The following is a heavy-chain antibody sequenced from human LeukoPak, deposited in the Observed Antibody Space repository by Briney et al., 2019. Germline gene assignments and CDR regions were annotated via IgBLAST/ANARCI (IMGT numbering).Heavy chain of an antibody. D-gene: IGHD2-15*01. V-gene: IGHV4-59*08. CDR2: IYYSGSA. CDR3: ARHPQGAAHGSVFDY. J-gene: IGHJ4*02. CDR1: GGSISTYY. Sequence: SETLSLTCTVSGGSISTYYWSWIRQPPGKGLEWIGYIYYSGSAHYNPSLKSRVTISVDTSQNQFSLRLSSVTAADTAVYYCARHPQGAAHGSVFDYWGQGTLVTVSS.